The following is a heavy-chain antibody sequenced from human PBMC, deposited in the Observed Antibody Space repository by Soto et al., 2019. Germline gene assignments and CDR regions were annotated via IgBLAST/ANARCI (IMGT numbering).Heavy chain of an antibody. J-gene: IGHJ5*02. D-gene: IGHD2-2*01. V-gene: IGHV1-3*01. CDR1: GYTLTSYA. CDR2: INAGNGNT. Sequence: QVQLVQSGAEVKKPGASVKVSCKASGYTLTSYAMHWVRQAPGQRLEWMGWINAGNGNTKYSQKFQGRVTITRDTSASTAYMVLSSLRSEDTAVYYCAREEPAASVGWFDPWGQGTLVTVSS. CDR3: AREEPAASVGWFDP.